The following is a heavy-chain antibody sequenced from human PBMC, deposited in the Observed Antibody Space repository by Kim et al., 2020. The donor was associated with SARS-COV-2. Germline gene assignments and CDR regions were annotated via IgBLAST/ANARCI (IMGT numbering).Heavy chain of an antibody. D-gene: IGHD2-15*01. CDR3: ARRTRDGAFDY. V-gene: IGHV4-39*01. Sequence: TYYNPALKSRVTISVDTSKNQFSLKLSSVTAADTAVYYCARRTRDGAFDYWGQGTLVTVSS. J-gene: IGHJ4*02. CDR2: T.